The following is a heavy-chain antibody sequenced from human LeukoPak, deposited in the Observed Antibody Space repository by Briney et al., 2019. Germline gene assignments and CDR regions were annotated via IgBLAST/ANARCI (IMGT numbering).Heavy chain of an antibody. D-gene: IGHD6-13*01. CDR2: LYYSGST. Sequence: SETLSLTCSVFSYSINSYYFWGWLRQPPGKGLEWIGSLYYSGSTYYNPSLKSRVTISEDTSKKQFSLKLSSVTAADTAVYYCARGRYSTFFDYWGQGTLVTVSS. CDR3: ARGRYSTFFDY. V-gene: IGHV4-38-2*02. J-gene: IGHJ4*02. CDR1: SYSINSYYF.